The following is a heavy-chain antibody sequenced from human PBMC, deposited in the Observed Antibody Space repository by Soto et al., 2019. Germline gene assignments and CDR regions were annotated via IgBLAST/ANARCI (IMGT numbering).Heavy chain of an antibody. V-gene: IGHV3-30-3*01. J-gene: IGHJ4*02. D-gene: IGHD6-25*01. CDR3: AREGGRLDY. CDR1: GFTFSSYA. CDR2: ISYDGSNK. Sequence: GSLRLSCAASGFTFSSYAMHWVRQAPGKGLEWVAVISYDGSNKYYADSVKGRFTISRDNSKNTLYLQMNSLRAEDTAVYYCAREGGRLDYWGQGTLVTVSS.